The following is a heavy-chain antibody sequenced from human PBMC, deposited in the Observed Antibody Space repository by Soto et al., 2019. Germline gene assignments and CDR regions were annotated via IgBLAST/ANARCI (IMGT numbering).Heavy chain of an antibody. D-gene: IGHD2-2*01. CDR1: GNTFSNYA. J-gene: IGHJ6*02. CDR3: ARQMYPGDYYYAMDV. CDR2: TVPIFGTA. Sequence: QVQLVQSGAEVKMPGSSVKVSCKASGNTFSNYAISCVRQAPGQGLEWMGGTVPIFGTANYAHKLQDRVTITADESTSTVYMDLSSLRSEDTAVYYCARQMYPGDYYYAMDVWGQGATVTVS. V-gene: IGHV1-69*12.